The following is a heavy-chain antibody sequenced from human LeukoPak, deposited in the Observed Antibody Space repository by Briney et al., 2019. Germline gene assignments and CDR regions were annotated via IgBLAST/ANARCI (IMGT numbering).Heavy chain of an antibody. Sequence: GGSLRLSCAASGFTFDGYAMHWVRHAPGKGLEWVSGISWNSGSIGYADSVKGRFTISRDNAKNSLYLQMNSLRAEDTALYYCAKGHSIVVVDPFDYWGQGTLVTVSS. D-gene: IGHD2-2*01. V-gene: IGHV3-9*01. CDR1: GFTFDGYA. CDR3: AKGHSIVVVDPFDY. CDR2: ISWNSGSI. J-gene: IGHJ4*02.